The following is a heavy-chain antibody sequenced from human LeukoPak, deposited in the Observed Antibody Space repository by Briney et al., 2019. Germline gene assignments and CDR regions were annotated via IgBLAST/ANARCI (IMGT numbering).Heavy chain of an antibody. CDR3: ARSYYDSSGCDY. J-gene: IGHJ4*02. V-gene: IGHV4-4*09. D-gene: IGHD3-22*01. CDR2: IHSSGST. CDR1: GASISSYY. Sequence: SETLSLTCTVSGASISSYYWSWIRQPPGKGLEWIGYIHSSGSTNNNPSLTSRVTISVDTSKNQFSLKLSSVTAADTAVYYCARSYYDSSGCDYWGQGTLVTVSS.